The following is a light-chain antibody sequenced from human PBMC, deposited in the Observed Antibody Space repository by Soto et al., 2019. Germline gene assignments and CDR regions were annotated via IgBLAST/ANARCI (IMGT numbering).Light chain of an antibody. CDR3: QHAMSFPIT. V-gene: IGKV1-12*01. CDR2: TAS. Sequence: DIKITQSPSSVSASVGDSVSITCRASQGIDTWLAWYQQKPGKAPDLLIYTASTLQSGVPSRFSGSGSGTDFTLTICSLQPEDFAPYYCQHAMSFPITFCQGGRLAIK. J-gene: IGKJ5*01. CDR1: QGIDTW.